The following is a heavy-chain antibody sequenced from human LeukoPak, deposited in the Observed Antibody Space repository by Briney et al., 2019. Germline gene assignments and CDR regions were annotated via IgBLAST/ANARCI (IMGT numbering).Heavy chain of an antibody. V-gene: IGHV5-51*01. CDR1: GYSLTSYW. Sequence: GESLKISCKASGYSLTSYWIGWVRQMPGKGLELMGIIYPGDSDTRYSPSFQGQVTMSVDKSINTAYLQWSSLKPSDSAMYYCARRGSGTYFPFDYWGQGTLVIVSS. D-gene: IGHD1-26*01. J-gene: IGHJ4*02. CDR2: IYPGDSDT. CDR3: ARRGSGTYFPFDY.